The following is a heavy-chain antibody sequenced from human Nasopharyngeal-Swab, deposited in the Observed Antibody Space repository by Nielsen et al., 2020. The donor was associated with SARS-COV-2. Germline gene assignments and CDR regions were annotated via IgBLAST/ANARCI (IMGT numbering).Heavy chain of an antibody. V-gene: IGHV4-31*03. CDR3: ARDGGIQLWSLRWYFDL. D-gene: IGHD5-18*01. Sequence: SETLSLTFTVSGGSISSGGYYWSWIRQHPGKGLEWIGYIYYSGSTYYNPSLKSRVTISVDTSKNQFSLKLSSVTAADTAVYYCARDGGIQLWSLRWYFDLCGRGTLVTVSS. CDR1: GGSISSGGYY. J-gene: IGHJ2*01. CDR2: IYYSGST.